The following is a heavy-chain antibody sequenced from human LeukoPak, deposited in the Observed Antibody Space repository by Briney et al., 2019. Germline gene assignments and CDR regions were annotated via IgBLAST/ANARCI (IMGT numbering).Heavy chain of an antibody. V-gene: IGHV3-30*18. D-gene: IGHD3-10*01. J-gene: IGHJ4*02. Sequence: PGGALRLSCAASGFNFSSDGMRGVRQAAGKGVEGVAVISYDGSNKYYADSVKGRFTISRDNSKNTLYLQMNSLRAEDTAFYYCAKDLYGSGSYYNPTFDSWGQGTLVTVSS. CDR1: GFNFSSDG. CDR3: AKDLYGSGSYYNPTFDS. CDR2: ISYDGSNK.